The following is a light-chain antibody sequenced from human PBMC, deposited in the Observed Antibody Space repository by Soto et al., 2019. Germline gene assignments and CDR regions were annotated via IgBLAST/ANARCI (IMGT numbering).Light chain of an antibody. CDR2: GAS. J-gene: IGKJ2*01. CDR3: QQYGSSPYT. CDR1: QSVSSSY. Sequence: IVLTQSPGTLSLSPGERATLSCRASQSVSSSYLAWYQKKPGQAPRLLIYGASSRATGLPDRFSGSGSGTDFTLTISRLEPEDFAVYYCQQYGSSPYTFGQGTKLEIK. V-gene: IGKV3-20*01.